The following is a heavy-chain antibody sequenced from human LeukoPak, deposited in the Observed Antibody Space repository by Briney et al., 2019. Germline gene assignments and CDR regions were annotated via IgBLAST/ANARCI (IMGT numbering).Heavy chain of an antibody. CDR1: GYTFTAYY. J-gene: IGHJ4*02. D-gene: IGHD3-22*01. V-gene: IGHV1-2*06. CDR2: INPNTGGT. CDR3: ASFGSYYYDSSAPGDY. Sequence: ASVKVSCKASGYTFTAYYIHWVRQAPGQGLEWMGRINPNTGGTNYAQNFQGRVTMTRDTSITTAYMELSRLTSDDTAIYYCASFGSYYYDSSAPGDYWGQGTLVTVSS.